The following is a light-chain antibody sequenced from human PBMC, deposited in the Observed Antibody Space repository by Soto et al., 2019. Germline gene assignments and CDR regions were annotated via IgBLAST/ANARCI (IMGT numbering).Light chain of an antibody. Sequence: QSVLTQSPSASASLGASVKLTCTLSSGHSSYAIAWHQQQPEKGPRYLMKLNSDGSHSKGDGIPDRFSGSSSGAERYLTISSLQSEDEADYYCQTWGTGIFGGATNFTVL. J-gene: IGLJ2*01. CDR2: LNSDGSH. CDR3: QTWGTGI. V-gene: IGLV4-69*01. CDR1: SGHSSYA.